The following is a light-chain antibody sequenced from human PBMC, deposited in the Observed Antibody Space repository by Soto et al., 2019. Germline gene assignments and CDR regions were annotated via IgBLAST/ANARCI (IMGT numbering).Light chain of an antibody. V-gene: IGLV2-14*01. CDR3: SSYTGRSTDV. Sequence: QSALTQPASVSGSPGQTITISCTGTSNDVGSYNFVSWYQQYPGKAPKLMIYEVSNRPSGVSNRFSGSKSGNTASLTISGIQAEDEADYYCSSYTGRSTDVFGTGTKLTVL. CDR2: EVS. J-gene: IGLJ1*01. CDR1: SNDVGSYNF.